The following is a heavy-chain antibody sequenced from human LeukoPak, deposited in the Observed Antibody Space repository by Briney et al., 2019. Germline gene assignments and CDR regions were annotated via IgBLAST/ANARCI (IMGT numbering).Heavy chain of an antibody. CDR1: AFSFSDYW. V-gene: IGHV3-7*05. CDR3: ARWNSGWEFDY. CDR2: IKQDGSEE. J-gene: IGHJ4*02. Sequence: QSGGSLRLSCAASAFSFSDYWMTWVRQAPGKGLHWVAHIKQDGSEEYYVDSVKGRFTISRDNAKTSLYLQMNSLRAEDTAVYYCARWNSGWEFDYWGQGTLVTVSS. D-gene: IGHD6-19*01.